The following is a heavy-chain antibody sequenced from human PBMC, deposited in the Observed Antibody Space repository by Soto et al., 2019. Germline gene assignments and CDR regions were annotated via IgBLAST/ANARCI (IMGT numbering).Heavy chain of an antibody. J-gene: IGHJ3*02. CDR1: GFTFSDYY. CDR3: ARDLGYSYGKRNDAFDI. CDR2: ISSSGSTI. Sequence: QVQLVESGGGLVKPGGSLRLSCAASGFTFSDYYMSWIRQAPGKGLEWASYISSSGSTIYYADSVTDRFTISRDNAKNSLYLQMSSLRAEDTAVYYCARDLGYSYGKRNDAFDIWGQGTMVTVSS. V-gene: IGHV3-11*01. D-gene: IGHD5-18*01.